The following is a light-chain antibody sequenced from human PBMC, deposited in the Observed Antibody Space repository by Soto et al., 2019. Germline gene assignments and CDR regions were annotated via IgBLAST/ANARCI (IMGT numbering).Light chain of an antibody. CDR3: QQYNNWPRT. CDR1: QSVDSKY. Sequence: EIVLTQAPGTMSLSPGEGATLSGRASQSVDSKYLAWYQQKPGQAPRLLIHGATTRATGIPARFSGCGSGTEFTLTISSLKYEDGAVYYCQQYNNWPRTFGQGTKVDI. CDR2: GAT. V-gene: IGKV3-15*01. J-gene: IGKJ1*01.